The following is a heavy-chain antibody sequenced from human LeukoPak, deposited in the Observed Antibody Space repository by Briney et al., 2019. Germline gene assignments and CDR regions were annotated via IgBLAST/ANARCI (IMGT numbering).Heavy chain of an antibody. CDR2: IKQDGGEK. V-gene: IGHV3-7*01. Sequence: GGSLRLSCAASGFTFSSYWMSWVRQAPGKGLEWVANIKQDGGEKYYVDSVKGRFTISRDNAKNSLYLQMNSLRAEDTAVYYCARVGTGLRYCSSTSCYAFDYWGQGTLVTVSS. CDR1: GFTFSSYW. CDR3: ARVGTGLRYCSSTSCYAFDY. D-gene: IGHD2-2*01. J-gene: IGHJ4*02.